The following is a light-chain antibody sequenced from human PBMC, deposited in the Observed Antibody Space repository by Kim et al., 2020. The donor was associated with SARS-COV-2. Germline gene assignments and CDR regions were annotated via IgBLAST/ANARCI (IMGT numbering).Light chain of an antibody. Sequence: ASEGETVTVTCQASQDIKKYLNWFQQKPGKAPKLLIYDAVSLETGVPSRFSGSVSGTHFTFTIRSLQPEDIATYFCQQYDLLPYTFGQGTKLEI. V-gene: IGKV1-33*01. J-gene: IGKJ2*01. CDR2: DAV. CDR3: QQYDLLPYT. CDR1: QDIKKY.